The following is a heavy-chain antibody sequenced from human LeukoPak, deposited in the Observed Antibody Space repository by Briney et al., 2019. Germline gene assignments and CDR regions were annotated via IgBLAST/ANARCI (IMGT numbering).Heavy chain of an antibody. CDR1: GGTFSSYA. V-gene: IGHV1-69*13. CDR2: IIPIFGTA. D-gene: IGHD3-22*01. J-gene: IGHJ4*02. CDR3: ARARNDDSSGYYPDY. Sequence: GASVKVSCKASGGTFSSYAISWVRQAPGQGLEWMGGIIPIFGTANYAQKSQGRVTITADESTSTAYMELSSLRSEDTAVYYCARARNDDSSGYYPDYWGQGTLVTVSS.